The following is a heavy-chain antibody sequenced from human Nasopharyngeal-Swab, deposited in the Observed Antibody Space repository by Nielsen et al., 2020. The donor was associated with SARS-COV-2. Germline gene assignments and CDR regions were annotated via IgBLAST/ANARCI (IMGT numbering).Heavy chain of an antibody. J-gene: IGHJ5*02. CDR3: ARGTRTVFDP. D-gene: IGHD4-17*01. CDR2: IYHSGSS. CDR1: GGSISGYY. Sequence: ESLKISCPVSGGSISGYYMSWTRQPPGKGPEWIGYIYHSGSSNYNPSLKSRDTISVDTSKNQFYLKLSSVTAADTAVYYCARGTRTVFDPCGQGTLVTVSS. V-gene: IGHV4-59*12.